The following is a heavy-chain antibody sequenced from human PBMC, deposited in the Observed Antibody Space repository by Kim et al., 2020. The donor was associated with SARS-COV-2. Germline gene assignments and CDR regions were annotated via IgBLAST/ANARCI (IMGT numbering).Heavy chain of an antibody. CDR2: INAGNGNT. V-gene: IGHV1-3*01. J-gene: IGHJ4*02. CDR1: GYTFTSYA. D-gene: IGHD3-9*01. Sequence: ASVKVSCKASGYTFTSYAMHWVRQAPGQRLEWMGWINAGNGNTKYSQKFQGRVTITRDTSASTAYMELSSLRSEDTAVYYCARQGPLRYFDWLLSYWGQGTLVTVSS. CDR3: ARQGPLRYFDWLLSY.